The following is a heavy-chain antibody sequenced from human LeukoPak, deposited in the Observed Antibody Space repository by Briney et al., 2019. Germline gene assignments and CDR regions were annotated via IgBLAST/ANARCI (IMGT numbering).Heavy chain of an antibody. J-gene: IGHJ4*02. Sequence: GGSLRLSCAASGFTFSSYGKHWVRQAPGKGLEWVAFIRYDGSNKYYADSVKGRFTISRDNSKNTLYLQMNSLRAEDTAVYYCAKVRGSRTYYFDYWGQGTLVTVSS. CDR1: GFTFSSYG. V-gene: IGHV3-30*02. D-gene: IGHD1-26*01. CDR2: IRYDGSNK. CDR3: AKVRGSRTYYFDY.